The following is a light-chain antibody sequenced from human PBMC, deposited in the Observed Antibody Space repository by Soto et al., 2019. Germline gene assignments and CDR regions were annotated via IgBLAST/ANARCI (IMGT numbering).Light chain of an antibody. Sequence: QSVLTQPPSVSAAPGQKVTISCSGSSSNIGGNSVSWYQQLPGTAPKLLIYDDNKRPSGIPDRFSGAKSGTSATLGITGFQTGDEADYYCGSWDSSLSAYVFGTGTKSPS. CDR3: GSWDSSLSAYV. CDR2: DDN. CDR1: SSNIGGNS. V-gene: IGLV1-51*01. J-gene: IGLJ1*01.